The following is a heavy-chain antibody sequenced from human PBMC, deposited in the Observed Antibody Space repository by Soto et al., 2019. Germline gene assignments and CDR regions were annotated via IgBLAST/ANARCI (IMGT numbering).Heavy chain of an antibody. Sequence: GASVKVSCKASGYTFIGHYMHWVRQAPGQGLEWMGWINPNNGDTNYAQKFQGWVTMTRDTSISTAYMEMSRLRSDDTAVYYCARDLGAVTPFDYWGQGTLVTVSS. CDR3: ARDLGAVTPFDY. CDR1: GYTFIGHY. V-gene: IGHV1-2*04. J-gene: IGHJ4*02. D-gene: IGHD3-16*01. CDR2: INPNNGDT.